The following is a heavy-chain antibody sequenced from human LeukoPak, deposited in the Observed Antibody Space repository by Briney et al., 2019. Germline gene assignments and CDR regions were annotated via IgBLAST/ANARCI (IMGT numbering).Heavy chain of an antibody. V-gene: IGHV5-51*01. CDR1: GYSFTSYW. CDR2: IYPGDSDT. J-gene: IGHJ5*02. CDR3: ARRFYDFWSGVGWFDP. Sequence: GESLKISCKGSGYSFTSYWIGWVRQMPGKGLKWMGIIYPGDSDTRYSPSFQGQVTISADKFISTAYLQWSSLQASDTAMYYCARRFYDFWSGVGWFDPWGQGTLVTVSS. D-gene: IGHD3-3*01.